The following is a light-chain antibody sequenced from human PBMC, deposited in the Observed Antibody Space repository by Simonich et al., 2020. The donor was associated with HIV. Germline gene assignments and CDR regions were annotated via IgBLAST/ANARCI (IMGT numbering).Light chain of an antibody. CDR1: SSDVGSYNY. CDR3: SSYTTSSTWV. V-gene: IGLV2-14*02. CDR2: DVN. J-gene: IGLJ3*02. Sequence: QSALTQPASVSGSPGQSITISCTGTSSDVGSYNYVSWYQQNPGRAPKLMIFDVNKRPSGVSNRFSGSKSGSTASLTISGLQADDEADYYCSSYTTSSTWVFGGGTKVTVL.